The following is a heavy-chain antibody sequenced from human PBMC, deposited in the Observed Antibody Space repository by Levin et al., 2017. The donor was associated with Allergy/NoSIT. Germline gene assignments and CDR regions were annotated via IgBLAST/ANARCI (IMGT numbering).Heavy chain of an antibody. V-gene: IGHV4-34*01. Sequence: SQTLSLTCAVYGGSFSGYYWSWIRQPPGKGLEWIGEINHSGSTNYNPSLKSRVTISVDTSKNQFSLKLSSVTAADTAVYYCARGYGAAAAAHVDYWGQGTLVTVSS. CDR2: INHSGST. CDR1: GGSFSGYY. CDR3: ARGYGAAAAAHVDY. D-gene: IGHD6-13*01. J-gene: IGHJ4*02.